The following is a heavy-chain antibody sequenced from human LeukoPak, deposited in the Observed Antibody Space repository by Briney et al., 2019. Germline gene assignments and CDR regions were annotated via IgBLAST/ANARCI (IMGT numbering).Heavy chain of an antibody. V-gene: IGHV1-18*01. J-gene: IGHJ6*03. CDR3: ARAQHTAMVRGYYYMDV. D-gene: IGHD5-18*01. CDR2: ISAYNGNT. Sequence: GASVKVSCKASGYTFTSYGISWVRQAPGQGLEWMGWISAYNGNTNYAQKLQGRVTKTTDTSTSTAYMELRSLRSDDTAVYYCARAQHTAMVRGYYYMDVWGKGTTVTVSS. CDR1: GYTFTSYG.